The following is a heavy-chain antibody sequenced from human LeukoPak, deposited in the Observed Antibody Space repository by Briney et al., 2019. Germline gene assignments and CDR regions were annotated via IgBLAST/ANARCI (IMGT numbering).Heavy chain of an antibody. V-gene: IGHV4-38-2*02. Sequence: SETLSLTCTVSGYSISSGYYWGWIRQSPGKGLEWIGYIYHSGSTYYNPSLKSRVTISVDRSKNQFSLKLSSVTAADTAVYYCARDSIVGATKAPDYWGQGTLVTVSS. D-gene: IGHD1-26*01. CDR2: IYHSGST. CDR3: ARDSIVGATKAPDY. J-gene: IGHJ4*02. CDR1: GYSISSGYY.